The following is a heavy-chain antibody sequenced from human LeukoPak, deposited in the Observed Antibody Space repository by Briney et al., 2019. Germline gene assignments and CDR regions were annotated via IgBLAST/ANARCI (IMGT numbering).Heavy chain of an antibody. V-gene: IGHV3-7*01. J-gene: IGHJ6*02. CDR3: AKWSSKIAAAGFYYYYYGMDV. D-gene: IGHD6-13*01. CDR1: GFTFSAYW. Sequence: GGSLRLSCAASGFTFSAYWMNWVRQAPGKGLEWVANVNQDGSEKYYVDSVKGRFTISRDNAKNSLYLQMNSLRAEDTAVYYCAKWSSKIAAAGFYYYYYGMDVWGQGTTVTVSS. CDR2: VNQDGSEK.